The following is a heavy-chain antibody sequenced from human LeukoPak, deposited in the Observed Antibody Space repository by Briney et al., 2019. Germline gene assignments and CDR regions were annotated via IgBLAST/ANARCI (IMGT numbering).Heavy chain of an antibody. CDR2: IKSYPDGGTT. Sequence: GGSLRLSCAASGFIFTNAWMSWVRQAPGKGLEWIGRIKSYPDGGTTDYAAPVKDRLIISRDTSKNTLYLQMNSLRTADAGVSYCTTDPAIVSHPLFDFWGQGTLVTVSS. D-gene: IGHD5/OR15-5a*01. CDR3: TTDPAIVSHPLFDF. J-gene: IGHJ4*02. CDR1: GFIFTNAW. V-gene: IGHV3-15*01.